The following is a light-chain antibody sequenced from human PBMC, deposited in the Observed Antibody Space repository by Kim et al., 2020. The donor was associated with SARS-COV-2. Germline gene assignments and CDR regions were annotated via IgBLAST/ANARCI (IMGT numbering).Light chain of an antibody. Sequence: EIVMTQSPATLSVSPGERATLSCRASQGVSSNLGWYQQKPGQAPRLPIYGASTRATGIPARFSGSGSGTEFTLTISSLQSEDFAVYYCQQYNNWPMYTFGQGTKLEI. J-gene: IGKJ2*01. CDR1: QGVSSN. CDR3: QQYNNWPMYT. CDR2: GAS. V-gene: IGKV3-15*01.